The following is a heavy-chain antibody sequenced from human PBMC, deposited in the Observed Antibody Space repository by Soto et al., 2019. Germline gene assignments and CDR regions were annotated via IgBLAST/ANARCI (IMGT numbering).Heavy chain of an antibody. CDR1: GYTFPSYW. Sequence: PGESLKISCKGSGYTFPSYWIGWVRQMPGKGLEWMGIIYPGDSDARYSPSFQGQVTISVDMSISTAYLHLSSLKASDTAMYYCARQSTSTSWFDPWGQGTLVTVSS. CDR2: IYPGDSDA. V-gene: IGHV5-51*01. CDR3: ARQSTSTSWFDP. J-gene: IGHJ5*02. D-gene: IGHD2-2*01.